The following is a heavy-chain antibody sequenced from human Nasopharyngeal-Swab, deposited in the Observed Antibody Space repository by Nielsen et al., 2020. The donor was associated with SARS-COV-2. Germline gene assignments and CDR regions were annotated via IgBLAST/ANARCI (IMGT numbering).Heavy chain of an antibody. V-gene: IGHV1-8*01. Sequence: ASAKVSCKASGFTFTTYDINWVRHASRQGPEWMGWMTPKTGYTGYAQKFQGRVTMTWNTSISTAYMDLSSLTSEDTAVYYCAGGGPVAFDYWGQGSLVIVSS. CDR1: GFTFTTYD. CDR2: MTPKTGYT. CDR3: AGGGPVAFDY. J-gene: IGHJ4*02. D-gene: IGHD6-19*01.